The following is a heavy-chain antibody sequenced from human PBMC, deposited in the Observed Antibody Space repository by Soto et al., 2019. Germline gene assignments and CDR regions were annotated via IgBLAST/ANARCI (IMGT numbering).Heavy chain of an antibody. D-gene: IGHD2-2*01. CDR1: GYTFTSYD. J-gene: IGHJ5*02. V-gene: IGHV1-8*01. CDR3: ASGRGYCISTSCTPIGWFDP. Sequence: QVQLVQSGAEGKKPGASVKASCKASGYTFTSYDINWVLQATGQGLEWMGWMNPNSGNTGYAQKFQGRITMTRKRSISTAYMELSSLRSEDTAVYYCASGRGYCISTSCTPIGWFDPLGQGTLVTVSS. CDR2: MNPNSGNT.